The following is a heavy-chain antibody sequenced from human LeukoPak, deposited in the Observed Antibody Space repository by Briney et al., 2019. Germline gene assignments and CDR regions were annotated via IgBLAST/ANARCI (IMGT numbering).Heavy chain of an antibody. V-gene: IGHV3-23*01. Sequence: GGSLRLSCAASGFTFSSYAMSWVRQAPGKGLDWVSAISGRGDRTYYADSVKGRFTISRDNSKNTLYLQMNSLRAEDTAVYYCAKEQSSSGFLDYWGQGTLVTVSS. J-gene: IGHJ4*02. CDR3: AKEQSSSGFLDY. D-gene: IGHD6-6*01. CDR1: GFTFSSYA. CDR2: ISGRGDRT.